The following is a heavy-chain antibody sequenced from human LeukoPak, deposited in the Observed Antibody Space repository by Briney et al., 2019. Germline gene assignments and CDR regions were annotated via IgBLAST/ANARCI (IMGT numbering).Heavy chain of an antibody. CDR3: ARDRGSSWYVDY. CDR2: INPSSGGT. Sequence: ASVKVSCKTSGYSFTNYYIHWVRQAPGQGLEWMGWINPSSGGTAYAQKFQGRVTMTGDTSISTAYMELSRLRSDDTAVYYSARDRGSSWYVDYWGQGTLVTVSS. D-gene: IGHD6-13*01. CDR1: GYSFTNYY. V-gene: IGHV1-2*02. J-gene: IGHJ4*02.